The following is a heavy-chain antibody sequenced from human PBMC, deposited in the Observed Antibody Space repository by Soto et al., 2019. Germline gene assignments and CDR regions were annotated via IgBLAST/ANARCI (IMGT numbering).Heavy chain of an antibody. V-gene: IGHV1-18*01. CDR1: GYTFSSYG. CDR2: ISAYNGDT. J-gene: IGHJ6*02. CDR3: CRRKGAMDV. Sequence: QVQLVQSGAEVKKPGASVKVSCKTSGYTFSSYGISWVRQAPGQGLEWMGWISAYNGDTNYAQKFQGRVTMTTDTSTSTAYMDLKSLRSDDTAIYYCCRRKGAMDVWGQGTTVTVSS.